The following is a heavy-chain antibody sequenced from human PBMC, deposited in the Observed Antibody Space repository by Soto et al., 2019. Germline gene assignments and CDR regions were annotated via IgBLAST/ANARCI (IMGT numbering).Heavy chain of an antibody. V-gene: IGHV3-30-3*01. CDR2: ISYDGSNE. CDR3: ARERGRWEPSSTAAY. D-gene: IGHD3-16*01. J-gene: IGHJ4*02. Sequence: GGSLRLSCVASGFTFTIYTMHWVRQAPGKGLEWVAVISYDGSNEYYADSVKGRFTISRDNSENTLYLQMNSLRVEATALYYCARERGRWEPSSTAAYWGQGTLVTVSS. CDR1: GFTFTIYT.